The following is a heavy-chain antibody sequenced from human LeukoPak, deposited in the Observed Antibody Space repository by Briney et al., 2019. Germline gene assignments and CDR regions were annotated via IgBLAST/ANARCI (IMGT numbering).Heavy chain of an antibody. V-gene: IGHV3-23*01. CDR2: ISGSGGST. CDR1: GFTFSSYG. CDR3: AKFQTYYYDTSGYAYFDY. Sequence: PGGSLRLSCAASGFTFSSYGMSWVRQAPGKGLEWVSAISGSGGSTYYADSVKGRFTISRDNSKNTLYLQMNSLRAEDTAVYYCAKFQTYYYDTSGYAYFDYWGQGTLVTVSS. J-gene: IGHJ4*02. D-gene: IGHD3-22*01.